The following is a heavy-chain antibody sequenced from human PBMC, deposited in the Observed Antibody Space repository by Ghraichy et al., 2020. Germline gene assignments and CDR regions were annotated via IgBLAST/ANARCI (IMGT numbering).Heavy chain of an antibody. CDR1: GFTFSNAW. V-gene: IGHV3-15*01. CDR3: TTDPSRADFWSGYSGAIIHREIYYYGMDV. CDR2: IKSKTDGGTT. J-gene: IGHJ6*02. D-gene: IGHD3-3*01. Sequence: LSLTCAASGFTFSNAWMSWVRQAPGKGLEWVGRIKSKTDGGTTDYAAPVKGRFTISRDDSKNTLYLQMNSLKTEDTAVYYCTTDPSRADFWSGYSGAIIHREIYYYGMDVWGQGTTVTVSS.